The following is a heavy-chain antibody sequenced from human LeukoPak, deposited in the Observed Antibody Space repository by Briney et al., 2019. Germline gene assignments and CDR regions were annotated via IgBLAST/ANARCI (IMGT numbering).Heavy chain of an antibody. V-gene: IGHV3-7*01. CDR3: ARDMKGSSWYHLSTYYFDY. Sequence: HAGGSLRLSCAASGFTFSSYWRSWVRQAPGKGLEWVANIKQDGSEKYYVDSVKGRFTISRDNAKNSLYLQMNSLRAEDTAVYYCARDMKGSSWYHLSTYYFDYWGQGTLVTVSS. D-gene: IGHD6-13*01. CDR1: GFTFSSYW. J-gene: IGHJ4*02. CDR2: IKQDGSEK.